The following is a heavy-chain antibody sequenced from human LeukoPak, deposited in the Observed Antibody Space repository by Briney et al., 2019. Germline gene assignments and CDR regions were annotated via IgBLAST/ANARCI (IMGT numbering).Heavy chain of an antibody. V-gene: IGHV1-69*05. CDR1: GGTFSSYA. CDR3: ATSNDYDLLNWFDP. J-gene: IGHJ5*02. Sequence: GSSVKVSCKASGGTFSSYAISWVQQAPGRGLEWMGGIIPIFGTANYAQKFQGRVTITTDESTSTAYMELSSLRSEDTAVYYCATSNDYDLLNWFDPWGQGTLVTVSS. CDR2: IIPIFGTA. D-gene: IGHD3-3*01.